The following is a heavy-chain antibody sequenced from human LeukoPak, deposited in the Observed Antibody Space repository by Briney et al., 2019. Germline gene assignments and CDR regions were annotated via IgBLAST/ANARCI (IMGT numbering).Heavy chain of an antibody. J-gene: IGHJ2*01. Sequence: GGSLRLSCAASGFTFSNYEMNWVRQAPGRGLEWVSYISSSGSTIYYADSVKGRFTISRDNAKNSLYLQMNSLRAEDTAVYSCARGGFYDSGGYPPWYFDLWGRGTLVTVSS. CDR3: ARGGFYDSGGYPPWYFDL. CDR2: ISSSGSTI. V-gene: IGHV3-48*03. D-gene: IGHD3-22*01. CDR1: GFTFSNYE.